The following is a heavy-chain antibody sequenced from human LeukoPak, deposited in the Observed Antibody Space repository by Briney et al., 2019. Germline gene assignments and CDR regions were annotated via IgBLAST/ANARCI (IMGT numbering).Heavy chain of an antibody. CDR1: GGSVINTNW. CDR3: AREGGFYRPLDY. J-gene: IGHJ4*02. CDR2: VHLDGRT. V-gene: IGHV4-4*02. Sequence: PSGTLSLTCGVSGGSVINTNWWTWVRQPPGKGLEWIGEVHLDGRTNYNLSLESRLTMSVDVSENRVSLKLTSVTAADTAVYYCAREGGFYRPLDYSGQGTLVTVSS. D-gene: IGHD3-3*01.